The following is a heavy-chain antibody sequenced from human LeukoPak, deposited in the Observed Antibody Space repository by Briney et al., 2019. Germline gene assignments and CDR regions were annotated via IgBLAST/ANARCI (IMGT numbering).Heavy chain of an antibody. D-gene: IGHD6-19*01. Sequence: EGSLRLSCAASGFTFSSYGMHWVRQAPGKGLEWVAVISYDGSNKYYADSVKGRFTISRDNSKNTLYLQMNSLRAEDTAVYYCAKREGQWLPDWGQGTLVTVSS. CDR3: AKREGQWLPD. CDR1: GFTFSSYG. V-gene: IGHV3-30*18. CDR2: ISYDGSNK. J-gene: IGHJ4*02.